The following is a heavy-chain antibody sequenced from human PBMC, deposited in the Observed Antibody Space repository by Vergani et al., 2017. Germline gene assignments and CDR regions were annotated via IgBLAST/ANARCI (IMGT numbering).Heavy chain of an antibody. CDR1: GLTFSSAW. V-gene: IGHV3-15*01. CDR2: IRPKTDGETT. Sequence: EVQPVESGGGLVKPGGSLRLSCTTSGLTFSSAWMSWVRQAPGKGLEWVARIRPKTDGETTDYAAPVKGRFTITRDDSKNTLYLQMNSLKTEDTAVYYCTTPTKIELRYYFDYWGQGTLVTFSS. J-gene: IGHJ4*02. CDR3: TTPTKIELRYYFDY. D-gene: IGHD3-9*01.